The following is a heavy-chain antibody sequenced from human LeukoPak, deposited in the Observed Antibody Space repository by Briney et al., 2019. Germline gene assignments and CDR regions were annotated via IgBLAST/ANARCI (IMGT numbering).Heavy chain of an antibody. J-gene: IGHJ4*02. CDR3: TRDVGLGELFFIPDN. D-gene: IGHD2-21*01. CDR1: GFTFSSYW. Sequence: GGSLRLSCAASGFTFSSYWMSWVRQAPGKGLEWVANIKQDGSEKYYVDSVKGRFTISRDDSKSIAYLQMNSLKTEDTALYYCTRDVGLGELFFIPDNWGQGTLVTVSS. V-gene: IGHV3-7*03. CDR2: IKQDGSEK.